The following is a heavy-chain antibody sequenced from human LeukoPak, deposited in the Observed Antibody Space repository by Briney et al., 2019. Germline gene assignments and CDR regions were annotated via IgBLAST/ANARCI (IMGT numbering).Heavy chain of an antibody. V-gene: IGHV3-23*01. CDR1: GFTFSTFA. CDR2: IFPSGGEI. J-gene: IGHJ4*02. D-gene: IGHD3-22*01. Sequence: GGSLGLSCAASGFTFSTFAMIWVRQPPGKGLEWVSSIFPSGGEIHYADSVKGRFTISRDNSKNTLYLQMNSLRAEDTAVYYCAKDRAYDSSGYYYGVFDYWGQGTLVTVSS. CDR3: AKDRAYDSSGYYYGVFDY.